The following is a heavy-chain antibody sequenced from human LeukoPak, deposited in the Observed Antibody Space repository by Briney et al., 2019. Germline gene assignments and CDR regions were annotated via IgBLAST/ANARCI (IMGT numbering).Heavy chain of an antibody. J-gene: IGHJ6*02. Sequence: GGSLRLSCAASGFTFSSYAMHWVRQAPGKGLEWVAVISYDGSNKYYADSVKGRFTISRDNSKNTLYLQMNSLRAEDTAVYYCARDFAVVPAADGAIYYYYGMDAWGQGTTVTVSS. CDR1: GFTFSSYA. CDR2: ISYDGSNK. CDR3: ARDFAVVPAADGAIYYYYGMDA. V-gene: IGHV3-30-3*01. D-gene: IGHD2-2*01.